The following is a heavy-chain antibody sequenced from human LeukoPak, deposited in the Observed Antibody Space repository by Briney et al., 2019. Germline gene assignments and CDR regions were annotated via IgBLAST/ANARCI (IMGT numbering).Heavy chain of an antibody. CDR1: GFTFSRYS. V-gene: IGHV3-23*01. D-gene: IGHD1-1*01. CDR2: IFGSGAKT. J-gene: IGHJ3*02. Sequence: QPGASLLLSCAASGFTFSRYSISWVREAPGKGPEWVSSIFGSGAKTYYADSVKGRFTISRDNSKNTVYLQMNGLRVDDTARYNCVKDRVPDNGWSFYIWGQGTIITVSA. CDR3: VKDRVPDNGWSFYI.